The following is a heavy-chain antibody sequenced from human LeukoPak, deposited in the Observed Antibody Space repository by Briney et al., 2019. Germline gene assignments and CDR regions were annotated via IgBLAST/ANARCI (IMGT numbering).Heavy chain of an antibody. CDR2: ISSSSSYI. CDR3: ASQVGSGSYFPGDY. V-gene: IGHV3-21*01. Sequence: GGSLRLSCAASGFTFSSYSMNWVRQAPGKGLEWVSSISSSSSYIYYADSVKGRFTISRDNAKSSLYLQMNSLRAEDTAVYYCASQVGSGSYFPGDYWGQGTLVTVSS. CDR1: GFTFSSYS. D-gene: IGHD1-26*01. J-gene: IGHJ4*02.